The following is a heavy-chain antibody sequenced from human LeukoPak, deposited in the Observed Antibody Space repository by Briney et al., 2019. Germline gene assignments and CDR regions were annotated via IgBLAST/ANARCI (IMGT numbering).Heavy chain of an antibody. J-gene: IGHJ4*02. Sequence: ASVKVSCKASGYTFTSYYMHWVRQAPGQGLEWMGIINPSGGSTSYAQKFQGRVTMTTDTSTSTAYMELRSLRSDDTAVYYCARDYYDSSGYYPPTVYWGQGTLVTVSS. CDR1: GYTFTSYY. D-gene: IGHD3-22*01. CDR3: ARDYYDSSGYYPPTVY. CDR2: INPSGGST. V-gene: IGHV1-46*01.